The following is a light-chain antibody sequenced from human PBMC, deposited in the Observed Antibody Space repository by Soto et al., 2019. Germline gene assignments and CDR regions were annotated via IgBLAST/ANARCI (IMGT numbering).Light chain of an antibody. CDR2: DVS. CDR3: CSYAGSLHVV. V-gene: IGLV2-11*01. J-gene: IGLJ2*01. CDR1: SSDVGGYKY. Sequence: QSALTQPRSVSGSPGQSVTISSTGTSSDVGGYKYVSWYQQHPAKAPKLMIFDVSNRPSGVPDRFSGSKSDNTASLTISGLRAEDEADYYCCSYAGSLHVVFGGGTKLTVL.